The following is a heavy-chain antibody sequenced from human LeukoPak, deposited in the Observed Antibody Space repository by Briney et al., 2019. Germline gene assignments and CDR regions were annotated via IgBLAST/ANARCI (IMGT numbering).Heavy chain of an antibody. D-gene: IGHD1-26*01. V-gene: IGHV1-69*04. CDR2: IIPILGIA. CDR3: ARAGSYPIDAFDI. J-gene: IGHJ3*02. CDR1: GGTFSSYA. Sequence: SVKVSCKASGGTFSSYAISWVRQAPGQGLEWMGRIIPILGIANYAQKFQGRVTITADKSTSTAYMELSSLRSEDTAVYYCARAGSYPIDAFDIWGQGTMVTVSS.